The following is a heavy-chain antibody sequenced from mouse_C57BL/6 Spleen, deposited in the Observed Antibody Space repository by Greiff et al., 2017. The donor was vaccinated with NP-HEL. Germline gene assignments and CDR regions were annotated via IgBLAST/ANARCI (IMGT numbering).Heavy chain of an antibody. D-gene: IGHD1-1*01. Sequence: VQLKESGGGLVKPGGSLKLSCAASGFTFSSYAMSWVRQTPEKRLEWVATISDGGSYTYYPDNVKGRFTPSRDNAKNNLYLQMSHLKSEDTAMYYCARAQFITTVVAPFDYWGQGTTLTVSS. V-gene: IGHV5-4*01. CDR3: ARAQFITTVVAPFDY. CDR1: GFTFSSYA. J-gene: IGHJ2*01. CDR2: ISDGGSYT.